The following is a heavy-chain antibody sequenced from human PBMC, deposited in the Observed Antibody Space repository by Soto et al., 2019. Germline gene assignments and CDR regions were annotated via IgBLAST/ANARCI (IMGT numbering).Heavy chain of an antibody. CDR3: ARGRNNWFDP. CDR2: IYYSGST. V-gene: IGHV4-61*03. J-gene: IGHJ5*02. Sequence: SETLSLTCTVSGGSVSSGDYNWGWIRQPPGKGPEWIGYIYYSGSTRYNPSLKSRLTISVDTSKNNFSLTLTSVNAADTAVYYCARGRNNWFDPWGQGTLVTVSS. CDR1: GGSVSSGDYN.